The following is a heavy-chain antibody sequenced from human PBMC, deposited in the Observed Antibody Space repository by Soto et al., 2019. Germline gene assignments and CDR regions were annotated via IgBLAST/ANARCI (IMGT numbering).Heavy chain of an antibody. D-gene: IGHD6-13*01. J-gene: IGHJ4*02. Sequence: QVQLVQSGAEVKKPGASVKVSCNASGYTFTTYGISWVRQAPGQGLEWMGRISAYNGDTNFAQKLQGRVTMTTDTSTNTAYMQLRSLTSDDTAVYYCARDYGSNWIEGDFVDYWGQGTLVTVSS. CDR2: ISAYNGDT. V-gene: IGHV1-18*01. CDR1: GYTFTTYG. CDR3: ARDYGSNWIEGDFVDY.